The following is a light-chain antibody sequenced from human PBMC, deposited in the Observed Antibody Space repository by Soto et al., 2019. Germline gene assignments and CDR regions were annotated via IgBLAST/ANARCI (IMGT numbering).Light chain of an antibody. V-gene: IGLV2-11*01. CDR1: TSDVGGYDY. Sequence: QSVLTQPRSVSGSPGQSLTISCTGTTSDVGGYDYVSWYQQHPGKAPKLMIYDVNKRPSGVPDRFSGSKSGSTASLTISGLQAEYEADYFCCSYAGSYTYVFGTGTKVTVL. J-gene: IGLJ1*01. CDR3: CSYAGSYTYV. CDR2: DVN.